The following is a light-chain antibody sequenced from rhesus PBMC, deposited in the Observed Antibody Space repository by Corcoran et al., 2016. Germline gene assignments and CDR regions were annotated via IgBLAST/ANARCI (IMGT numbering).Light chain of an antibody. CDR2: EAS. CDR3: NHYYSTPRT. J-gene: IGKJ1*01. Sequence: DIQMTQSPSSLSASVGDRVTITCRASQGITNDLAWYQQKPGETPKLLIYEASSLQSGIPSRFSGSGSGTDFTLTLRSLQSADFATYYCNHYYSTPRTFGQGTKVEIK. CDR1: QGITND. V-gene: IGKV1-25*01.